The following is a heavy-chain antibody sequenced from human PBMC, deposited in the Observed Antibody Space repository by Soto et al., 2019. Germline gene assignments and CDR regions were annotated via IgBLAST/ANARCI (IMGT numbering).Heavy chain of an antibody. V-gene: IGHV4-34*01. CDR2: INHSGST. Sequence: QVQLQQWGAGLLKPSETLSLTCAVYGGSFSGYYWSWIRQPPGKGLEWIGEINHSGSTNYNPSLKSRVTISVDTSKNQFSLKLSSVTAADTAVYYCARGRSSHRSHWRTRFDYWGQGTLVTVSS. CDR3: ARGRSSHRSHWRTRFDY. D-gene: IGHD2-2*01. J-gene: IGHJ4*02. CDR1: GGSFSGYY.